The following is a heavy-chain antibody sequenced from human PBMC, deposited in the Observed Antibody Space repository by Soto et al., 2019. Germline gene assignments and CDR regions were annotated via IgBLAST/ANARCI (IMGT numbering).Heavy chain of an antibody. Sequence: QVQLVESGGGVVQPGRSLRLSCAVSGFTFSNYVMHWVRQAPGKGLEWVAAISYDGSNKYYEDSVKGRFSISRDNSNNTLYLQMNSLRAEDTAVYYCAKDNVRYFDWSIPHVPGNGMDVWGQGTTVTVSS. CDR3: AKDNVRYFDWSIPHVPGNGMDV. CDR1: GFTFSNYV. V-gene: IGHV3-30*18. D-gene: IGHD3-9*01. CDR2: ISYDGSNK. J-gene: IGHJ6*02.